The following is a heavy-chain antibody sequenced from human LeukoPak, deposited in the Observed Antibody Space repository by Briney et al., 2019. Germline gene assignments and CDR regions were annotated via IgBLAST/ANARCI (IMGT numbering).Heavy chain of an antibody. D-gene: IGHD3-22*01. CDR1: GFTFSSYA. CDR2: ISGSGGST. CDR3: AKDGKLVVITTPLDY. V-gene: IGHV3-23*01. J-gene: IGHJ4*02. Sequence: GGSLRLSCAASGFTFSSYAMSWVRQAPGKGLEWVSAISGSGGSTYYADSVKGRFTISRDNSKNTLYLQMNSLRAEDTAVYYCAKDGKLVVITTPLDYWGQGTLVTVSS.